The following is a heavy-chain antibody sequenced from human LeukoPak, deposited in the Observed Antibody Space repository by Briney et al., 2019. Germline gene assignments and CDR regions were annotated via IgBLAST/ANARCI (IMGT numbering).Heavy chain of an antibody. CDR3: ARVAAQPGDYDY. J-gene: IGHJ4*02. CDR2: IYYSGST. V-gene: IGHV4-39*07. CDR1: GGSISSSSYY. Sequence: SETLSLTCTVSGGSISSSSYYWGWIRQPPGKGLEWIGSIYYSGSTYYNPSLKSRVTISVDTSKNQFSLKLSSVTAADTAVYYCARVAAQPGDYDYWGQGTLVTVSS. D-gene: IGHD7-27*01.